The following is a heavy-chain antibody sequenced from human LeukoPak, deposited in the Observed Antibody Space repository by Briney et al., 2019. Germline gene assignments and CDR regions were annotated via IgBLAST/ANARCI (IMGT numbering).Heavy chain of an antibody. D-gene: IGHD5-18*01. CDR3: ARDGGYSYGSNWFDP. CDR1: GFTFSSYS. J-gene: IGHJ5*02. CDR2: ISSSSSYI. Sequence: PGGSLRLSCAASGFTFSSYSRNSVRQAPGKGLEWVSSISSSSSYIYYADSVKGRFTIPRDNAKNSLYLQMNSLRAEDTAVYYCARDGGYSYGSNWFDPWGQGTLVTVSS. V-gene: IGHV3-21*01.